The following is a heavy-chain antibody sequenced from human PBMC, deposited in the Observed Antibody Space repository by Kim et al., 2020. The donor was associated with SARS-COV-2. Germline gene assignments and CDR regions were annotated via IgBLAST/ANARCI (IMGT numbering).Heavy chain of an antibody. CDR1: GFNFSNYG. D-gene: IGHD4-17*01. Sequence: GGSLRLSCAASGFNFSNYGMHWVRQAPGKGLEWVTLISYDGTKKYYADSVKGRFTISRDNSKNTVPVQMNSLRTEDTAVYYCAKTGKGAYGDYWGQGTLVTVSS. V-gene: IGHV3-30*18. J-gene: IGHJ4*02. CDR3: AKTGKGAYGDY. CDR2: ISYDGTKK.